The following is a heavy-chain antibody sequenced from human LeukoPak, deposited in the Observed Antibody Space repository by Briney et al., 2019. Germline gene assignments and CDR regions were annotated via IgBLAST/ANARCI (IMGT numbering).Heavy chain of an antibody. J-gene: IGHJ4*02. Sequence: ASVKVSCKTSGYTFATYFMHWLRQAPGQGLEWMGYIKPNSGVTNYAQKFRGRVTMTWDTSISTAYIELSGLTSDDTAIYYCARPTYCGSNCYFNFDYWGQGTLVTVSS. CDR3: ARPTYCGSNCYFNFDY. V-gene: IGHV1-2*02. D-gene: IGHD2-21*02. CDR1: GYTFATYF. CDR2: IKPNSGVT.